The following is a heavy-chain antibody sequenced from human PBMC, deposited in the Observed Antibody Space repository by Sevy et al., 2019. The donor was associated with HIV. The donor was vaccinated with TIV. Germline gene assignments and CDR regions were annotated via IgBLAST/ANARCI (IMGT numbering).Heavy chain of an antibody. CDR2: IYWNGGST. CDR3: VRAFSATYSAYFDY. CDR1: GVTTEDYG. Sequence: GESLKISCAGSGVTTEDYGMNWVRQVPGKGLEWVSGIYWNGGSTGYADPVKGRFTISRDNAKRSLYLQMNSLRVDDTALDYCVRAFSATYSAYFDYWGQGALVTVSS. V-gene: IGHV3-20*04. J-gene: IGHJ4*02. D-gene: IGHD1-26*01.